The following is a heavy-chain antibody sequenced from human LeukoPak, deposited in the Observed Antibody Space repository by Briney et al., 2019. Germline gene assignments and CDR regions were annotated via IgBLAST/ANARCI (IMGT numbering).Heavy chain of an antibody. D-gene: IGHD3-22*01. CDR3: ARDPANTYYYDP. J-gene: IGHJ4*02. V-gene: IGHV1-2*02. CDR1: GYTFTVYY. CDR2: IDPNSGGT. Sequence: ASVKVSCKTSGYTFTVYYMHWVRRAPGQGLEWMGWIDPNSGGTNYAQKFQGRVTMTRDTSISTAYMELSRLRSDDTAVYYCARDPANTYYYDPWGQGTLVTVSS.